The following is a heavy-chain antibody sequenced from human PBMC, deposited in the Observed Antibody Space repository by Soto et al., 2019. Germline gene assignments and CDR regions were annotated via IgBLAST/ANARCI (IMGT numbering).Heavy chain of an antibody. D-gene: IGHD3-3*01. Sequence: EVQLLESGGGLVQPGGSLRLSCAASGFTFGSHAMIWVRQAPGKGLEWVSAISGSGGSAYYADSVKGQFTISRDNSINTLYLQMNSLRAEDTALYYCAKDPYTDFWSAYYYFDYWGQGTLVTVSS. V-gene: IGHV3-23*01. CDR2: ISGSGGSA. J-gene: IGHJ4*02. CDR3: AKDPYTDFWSAYYYFDY. CDR1: GFTFGSHA.